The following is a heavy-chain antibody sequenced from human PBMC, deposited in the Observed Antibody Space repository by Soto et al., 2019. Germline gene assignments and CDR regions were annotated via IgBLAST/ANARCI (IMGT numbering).Heavy chain of an antibody. D-gene: IGHD2-2*01. J-gene: IGHJ6*02. CDR3: ARTDCSSTSCYNYYYYCMDV. V-gene: IGHV1-3*01. CDR2: SNPGNGDT. CDR1: GYSFTKYG. Sequence: QVQLVQSGTEVKKPGASVKVSCKTSGYSFTKYGLHWVRQAPGQRREWMGWSNPGNGDTKYSQKFQGRVTITRDTTATTAYMELSSMRSEDSAVFYCARTDCSSTSCYNYYYYCMDVWCQGTTVTVSS.